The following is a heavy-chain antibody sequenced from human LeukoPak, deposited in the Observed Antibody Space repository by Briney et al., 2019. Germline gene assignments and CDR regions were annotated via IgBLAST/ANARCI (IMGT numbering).Heavy chain of an antibody. V-gene: IGHV1-18*01. CDR1: GYTFTSYG. CDR2: ISAYNGNT. CDR3: ARSYLEDYYYYGMDV. J-gene: IGHJ6*02. D-gene: IGHD1-26*01. Sequence: ASVKVSCKASGYTFTSYGISWVRQAPGQGLEWMGWISAYNGNTNYAQKLQGRVTMTTDTSTSTAYMEPRSLRSDDTAVYYCARSYLEDYYYYGMDVWGQGTTVTVSS.